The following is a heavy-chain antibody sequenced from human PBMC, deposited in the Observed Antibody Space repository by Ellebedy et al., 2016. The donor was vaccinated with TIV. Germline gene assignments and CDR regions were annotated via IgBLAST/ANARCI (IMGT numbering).Heavy chain of an antibody. Sequence: MPSETLSLTCTVSGGSFNPFIYQGVWMRQSPGRGLEWIGSIYQIWSTVYNPSLGVRVTMTVDTSKKQFSLRLTSVTAADTAVYFCANSESQLRLFAQWGQGTLVTVSS. CDR3: ANSESQLRLFAQ. CDR2: IYQIWST. D-gene: IGHD1-26*01. J-gene: IGHJ4*01. CDR1: GGSFNPFIYQ. V-gene: IGHV4-39*07.